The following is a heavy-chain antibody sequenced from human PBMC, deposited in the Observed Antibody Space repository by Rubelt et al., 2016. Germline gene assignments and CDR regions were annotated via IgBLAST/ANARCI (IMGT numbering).Heavy chain of an antibody. J-gene: IGHJ4*02. Sequence: QVQLQQWGAGLLKPSETLSLTCAVYGGSFSGYYWSWIRQPPGQGLEWIGEIHHSGSTNYNPSLKSRVTISVDTSKNQFSLKLSCGTAADTAVYYCARGKEGLGVTMMDYWGQGTLVTVSS. CDR1: GGSFSGYY. CDR3: ARGKEGLGVTMMDY. CDR2: IHHSGST. V-gene: IGHV4-34*01. D-gene: IGHD3-22*01.